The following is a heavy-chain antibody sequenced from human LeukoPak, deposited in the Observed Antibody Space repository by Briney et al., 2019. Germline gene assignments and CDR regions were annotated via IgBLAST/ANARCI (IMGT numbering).Heavy chain of an antibody. D-gene: IGHD2-15*01. CDR2: IFYSGST. J-gene: IGHJ4*02. CDR3: ARTPPNCSGANCYSGVTFDS. Sequence: SETLSLTCTVSGGSISNYYWSWIRQPPGEGLEWIGYIFYSGSTNYNTSLNSRLTISVDTSKNQFSLKLSSVTAADTAVYYCARTPPNCSGANCYSGVTFDSWGQGTLVTVSS. CDR1: GGSISNYY. V-gene: IGHV4-59*01.